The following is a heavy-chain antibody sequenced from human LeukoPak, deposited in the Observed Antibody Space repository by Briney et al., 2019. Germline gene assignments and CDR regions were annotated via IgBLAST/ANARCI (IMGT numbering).Heavy chain of an antibody. J-gene: IGHJ3*02. CDR2: ISAYNGNT. CDR1: GYTFTSYG. CDR3: ARDFLYYYDSSGEIRYAFDI. V-gene: IGHV1-18*01. Sequence: ASVKVSCKASGYTFTSYGISWVRQAPGQGLEWMGWISAYNGNTNYAQKLQGGVTMTTDTSTSTAYMELRSLRSDDTAVYYCARDFLYYYDSSGEIRYAFDIWGQGTMVTVSS. D-gene: IGHD3-22*01.